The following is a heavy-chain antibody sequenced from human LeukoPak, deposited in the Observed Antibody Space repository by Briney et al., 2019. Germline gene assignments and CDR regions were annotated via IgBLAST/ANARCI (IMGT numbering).Heavy chain of an antibody. D-gene: IGHD3-22*01. V-gene: IGHV3-21*05. CDR1: GFTFSSYA. Sequence: GGSLRLSCAASGFTFSSYAMSWVRQAPGKGLEWVSYIRSSSSYTNYADSVKGRFTISRDNAKNSLYLQMNSLRAEDTAVYYCARGYYDNSGYYFPFDFWGQGTLVTVSS. CDR3: ARGYYDNSGYYFPFDF. J-gene: IGHJ4*02. CDR2: IRSSSSYT.